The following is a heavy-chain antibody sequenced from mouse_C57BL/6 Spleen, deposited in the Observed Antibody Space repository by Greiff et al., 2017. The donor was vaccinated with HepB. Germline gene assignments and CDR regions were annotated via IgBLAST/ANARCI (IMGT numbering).Heavy chain of an antibody. J-gene: IGHJ4*01. D-gene: IGHD2-3*01. CDR2: IYPGDGDT. V-gene: IGHV1-80*01. CDR3: ARGWEDAMDY. Sequence: QVQLKESGAELVKPGASVKISCKASGYAFSSYWMNWVKQRPGKGLEWIGQIYPGDGDTNYNGKFKGKATLTADKSSSTAYMQLSSLTSADSAVYFCARGWEDAMDYWGQGTSVTVSS. CDR1: GYAFSSYW.